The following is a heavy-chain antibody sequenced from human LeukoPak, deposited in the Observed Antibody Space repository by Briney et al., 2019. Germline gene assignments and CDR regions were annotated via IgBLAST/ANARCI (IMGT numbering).Heavy chain of an antibody. CDR1: GFTFSSYA. V-gene: IGHV3-21*01. CDR3: ARYSSGCLGDY. J-gene: IGHJ4*02. D-gene: IGHD6-19*01. Sequence: PGGSLRLSCAASGFTFSSYAMSWVRQAPGKGLEWVSSISSSSSYIYYADSVKGRFTISRDNAKNSLYLQMNSLRAEDTAVYYCARYSSGCLGDYWGQGTLVTVSS. CDR2: ISSSSSYI.